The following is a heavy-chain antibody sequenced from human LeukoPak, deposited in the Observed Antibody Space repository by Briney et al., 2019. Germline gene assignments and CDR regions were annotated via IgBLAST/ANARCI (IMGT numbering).Heavy chain of an antibody. CDR3: AKVRGRGLWWWKE. V-gene: IGHV3-23*01. CDR2: ISGSGGST. J-gene: IGHJ4*02. Sequence: GGSLRLSCAASGFTSSSYAMSWVRQAPGKGLEWVSAISGSGGSTYYADSVKGRFTISRDNSKNTLYLQMNSLRAEDTAVYYCAKVRGRGLWWWKEWGQGTLVTVSS. D-gene: IGHD2-21*01. CDR1: GFTSSSYA.